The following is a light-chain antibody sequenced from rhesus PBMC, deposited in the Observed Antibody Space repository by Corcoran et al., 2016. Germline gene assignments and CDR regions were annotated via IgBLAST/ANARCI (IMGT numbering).Light chain of an antibody. CDR3: QETSNLSPLT. J-gene: IGKJ4*01. CDR2: GTS. CDR1: QSVTSY. Sequence: EIVMTQSPATLSLSPGETATISCRTSQSVTSYLAWYPPKPGQAPRPLIYGTSNRSPGIPDRFSGRGSGTDFTLTISSLEPEDFAVYYCQETSNLSPLTFGGGTKVEIK. V-gene: IGKV3-31*02.